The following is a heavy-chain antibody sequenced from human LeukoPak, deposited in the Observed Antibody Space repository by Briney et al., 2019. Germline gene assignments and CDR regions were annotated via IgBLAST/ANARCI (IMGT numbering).Heavy chain of an antibody. J-gene: IGHJ4*02. V-gene: IGHV4-4*02. CDR1: GGSISSSNW. CDR2: IYHSGST. D-gene: IGHD3-9*01. CDR3: ARAGQSHYDILTGYLPFDY. Sequence: SETLSLTCAVSGGSISSSNWWSWVRQPPGKGLEWIGEIYHSGSTNYNPSLKSRVTISVDKSKNQFSLKLSSVTAADTAVYYCARAGQSHYDILTGYLPFDYWGQGTLVTVSS.